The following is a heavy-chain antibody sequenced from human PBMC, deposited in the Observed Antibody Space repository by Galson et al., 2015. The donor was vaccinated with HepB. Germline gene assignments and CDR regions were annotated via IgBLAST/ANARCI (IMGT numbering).Heavy chain of an antibody. CDR2: IKGNGGST. J-gene: IGHJ4*02. CDR3: VKGDADVLKYADWSPHFDY. Sequence: SLRLSCAGSGFTFSAYALHWVRQAPGKGLEYVSGIKGNGGSTYLTDSVQGRFSISRDNSKNTLYLQMNTLRPEDTAVYYCVKGDADVLKYADWSPHFDYWGQGTLVTVSS. CDR1: GFTFSAYA. D-gene: IGHD3-9*01. V-gene: IGHV3-64D*06.